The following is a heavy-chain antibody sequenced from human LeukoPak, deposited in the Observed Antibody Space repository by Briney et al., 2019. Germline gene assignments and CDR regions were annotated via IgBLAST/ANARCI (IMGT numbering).Heavy chain of an antibody. J-gene: IGHJ3*02. CDR3: ARALYDSSGYYSVIDALDI. V-gene: IGHV4-59*01. CDR2: IYYSGST. Sequence: SETLSLTCTVSGGSISSYYWSWIRQPPGKGLEWIGYIYYSGSTNYNPSLKSRVTISVDTSKNQFSLKLSSVTAADTAVYYCARALYDSSGYYSVIDALDIWGQGTTVTVSS. D-gene: IGHD3-22*01. CDR1: GGSISSYY.